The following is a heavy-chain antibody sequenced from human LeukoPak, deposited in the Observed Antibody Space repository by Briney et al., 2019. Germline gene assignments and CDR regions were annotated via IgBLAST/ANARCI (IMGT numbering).Heavy chain of an antibody. V-gene: IGHV1-2*02. CDR3: ASGERWLQLPLDY. CDR2: INPNSGGT. CDR1: GYTFTSYD. D-gene: IGHD5-24*01. Sequence: ASVKVSCKASGYTFTSYDINWVRQATGQGLEWMGWINPNSGGTNYAQKFQGRVTMTRDTSISTAYMELSRLRSDDTAVYYCASGERWLQLPLDYWGQGTLVTVSS. J-gene: IGHJ4*02.